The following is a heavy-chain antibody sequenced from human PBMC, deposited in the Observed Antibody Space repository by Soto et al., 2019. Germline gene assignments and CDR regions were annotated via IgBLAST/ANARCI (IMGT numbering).Heavy chain of an antibody. D-gene: IGHD1-26*01. Sequence: SETLSLTCSLSGGSISSTFYYWGWIRQPPGKGMEWIGSIYYSGTTFYNASLKSRVTISVDTSKNQFSLRLTSVTATDSAVYFCARQKWEQPKWFDPWGQGTLVTVSS. V-gene: IGHV4-39*01. CDR1: GGSISSTFYY. J-gene: IGHJ5*02. CDR2: IYYSGTT. CDR3: ARQKWEQPKWFDP.